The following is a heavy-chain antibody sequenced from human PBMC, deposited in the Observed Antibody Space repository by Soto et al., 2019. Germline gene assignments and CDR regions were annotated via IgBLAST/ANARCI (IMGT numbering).Heavy chain of an antibody. Sequence: SETLSLTCTVSGGSISSGGYYWSWIRQHPGKGLEWIGYIYYSGSTYYNPSLKSRVTISVDTSKNQFSLKLSSVTAADTAVYYCARGYRGGYIWGSYPCSFDCWGQGTLVTSPQ. CDR3: ARGYRGGYIWGSYPCSFDC. CDR1: GGSISSGGYY. D-gene: IGHD3-16*02. CDR2: IYYSGST. V-gene: IGHV4-31*03. J-gene: IGHJ4*02.